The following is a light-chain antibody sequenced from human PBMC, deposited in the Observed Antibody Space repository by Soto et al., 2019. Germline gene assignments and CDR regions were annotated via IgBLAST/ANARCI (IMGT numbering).Light chain of an antibody. J-gene: IGLJ2*01. Sequence: QSVLTQPPSASGTPGQRVTISCSGSSSNIGSNTVNWYQQLPGTAPKLLIYSNNQRPSGVPDRFSGSKSGTSASLAISGLQSEDEADDYCAAWDDSLNGLVLFGGGAKLTVL. CDR3: AAWDDSLNGLVL. V-gene: IGLV1-44*01. CDR1: SSNIGSNT. CDR2: SNN.